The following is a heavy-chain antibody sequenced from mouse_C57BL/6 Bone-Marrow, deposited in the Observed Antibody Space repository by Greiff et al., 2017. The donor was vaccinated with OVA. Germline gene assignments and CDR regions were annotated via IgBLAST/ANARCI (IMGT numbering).Heavy chain of an antibody. Sequence: QVQLQQPGAELVKPGASVKMSCKASGYTFTSYWITWVKQRPGQGLEWIGDIYPGSGSTNYNEKFKSTATLTVDTSSSTAYMQLSSLTAEDSAVYYCASSYYGSIGYWGQGTTLTVSS. CDR3: ASSYYGSIGY. J-gene: IGHJ2*01. D-gene: IGHD1-1*01. CDR1: GYTFTSYW. CDR2: IYPGSGST. V-gene: IGHV1-55*01.